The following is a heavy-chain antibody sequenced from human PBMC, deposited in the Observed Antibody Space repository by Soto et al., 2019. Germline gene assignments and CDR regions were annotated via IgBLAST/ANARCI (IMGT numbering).Heavy chain of an antibody. CDR2: ISYDGTTK. CDR3: AKDLQSYGDYDYYCYGMDV. V-gene: IGHV3-30*18. Sequence: QVQLVESGGGEVQPGRSLTMSCAASGFTFSTYGMHWVRQTPGKGLEWVAVISYDGTTKFYSDSVKGRFTISRDNFKNTLTLQMNSLRADDTAVYSCAKDLQSYGDYDYYCYGMDVWGLGTRVTVSS. CDR1: GFTFSTYG. J-gene: IGHJ6*02. D-gene: IGHD4-17*01.